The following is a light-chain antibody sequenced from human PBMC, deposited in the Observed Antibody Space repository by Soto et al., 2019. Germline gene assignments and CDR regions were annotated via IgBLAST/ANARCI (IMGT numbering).Light chain of an antibody. V-gene: IGKV3-11*01. CDR2: DAS. CDR1: QSVSSY. J-gene: IGKJ4*01. Sequence: EIVLTQSPATLSLSPVERATLSCRASQSVSSYLAWYQQKPGQAPRLLIYDASNRATGIPARFSGSGSGTDFTLTISSLQPEDFATYYCQQSYSTLTFGGGTKVDIK. CDR3: QQSYSTLT.